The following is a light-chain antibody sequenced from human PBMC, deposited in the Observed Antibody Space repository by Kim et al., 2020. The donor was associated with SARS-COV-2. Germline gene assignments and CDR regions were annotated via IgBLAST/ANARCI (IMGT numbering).Light chain of an antibody. Sequence: ASVGDRVTITCRTSQSIDKHLNWYQQKPGRAPQLLVYLTSTLENGVPSRFSCSGSGTDFTLTISSLQLEDFATYYCQQSAVTPPDFGQGTRLEIK. CDR3: QQSAVTPPD. CDR2: LTS. J-gene: IGKJ5*01. CDR1: QSIDKH. V-gene: IGKV1-39*01.